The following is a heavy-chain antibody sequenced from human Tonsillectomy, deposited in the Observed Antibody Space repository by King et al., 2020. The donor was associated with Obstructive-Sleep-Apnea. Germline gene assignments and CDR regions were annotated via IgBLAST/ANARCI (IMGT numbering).Heavy chain of an antibody. CDR1: GYIFTDYY. CDR2: INPNSGGT. D-gene: IGHD6-13*01. V-gene: IGHV1-2*02. CDR3: AGDAAAELHRRSNYFDY. Sequence: QLVQSGAEVKKPGASVKVSCRASGYIFTDYYIHWVRQAPGQGLEWLGWINPNSGGTDYSQNFQGRVTMTRDTSISTASMDLSRLTSDDTAVYYCAGDAAAELHRRSNYFDYWGQGTLVTVSS. J-gene: IGHJ4*02.